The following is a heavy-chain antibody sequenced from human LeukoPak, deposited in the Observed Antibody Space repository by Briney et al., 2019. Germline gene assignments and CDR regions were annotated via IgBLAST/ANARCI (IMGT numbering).Heavy chain of an antibody. CDR3: AKGAYDYVEIAYFDY. V-gene: IGHV3-23*01. CDR1: GFRFSNYA. J-gene: IGHJ4*02. CDR2: IIASSGAT. Sequence: GGSLRLSCASSGFRFSNYALNWVRQAPGKGLEGVSLIIASSGATFYTDSVKGRFPISRDTSKNTLYLQMNSLRDEDTAVYYCAKGAYDYVEIAYFDYWGQGTLVTVSS. D-gene: IGHD5-12*01.